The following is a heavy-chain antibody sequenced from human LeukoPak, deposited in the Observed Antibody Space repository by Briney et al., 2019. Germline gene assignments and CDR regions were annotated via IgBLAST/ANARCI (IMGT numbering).Heavy chain of an antibody. CDR2: IIPIFGTA. J-gene: IGHJ4*02. CDR1: GGTFSSYA. Sequence: ASVKVSCKASGGTFSSYAISWVRQAPGQGLEWTGGIIPIFGTANYAQKFQGRVTITADESTSTAYMELSSLRSEDTAVYYCASQPDDSSGYYPYYFDYWGQGTLVTVSS. V-gene: IGHV1-69*13. D-gene: IGHD3-22*01. CDR3: ASQPDDSSGYYPYYFDY.